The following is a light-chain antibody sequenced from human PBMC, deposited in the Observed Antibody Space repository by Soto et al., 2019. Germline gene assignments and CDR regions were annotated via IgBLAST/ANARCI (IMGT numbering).Light chain of an antibody. J-gene: IGKJ1*01. V-gene: IGKV4-1*01. CDR1: QSVLYSSNNKNY. CDR3: HQYYSTPWT. Sequence: DIVMTQSPDSLAVSLGERATINCKSSQSVLYSSNNKNYLAWYQQKPGQPPKLLIYWASTRESGVPDRFSGSGSGTVFTLSISRLQAEDVAVYYCHQYYSTPWTFGQGTKVEI. CDR2: WAS.